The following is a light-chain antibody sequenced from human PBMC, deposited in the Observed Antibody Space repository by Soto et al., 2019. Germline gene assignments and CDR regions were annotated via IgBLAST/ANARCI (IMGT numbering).Light chain of an antibody. V-gene: IGLV2-14*01. J-gene: IGLJ1*01. CDR3: GSYTNSPTS. Sequence: QSVLTQPASVSGSPGQSITISCTGTSSDIGIFNYVSWYQQHPGKAPKLMIYDVSNRPSGVSDRFSGSKSGNTASLTISVLQTEVEADYYCGSYTNSPTSFATGTKVTVL. CDR1: SSDIGIFNY. CDR2: DVS.